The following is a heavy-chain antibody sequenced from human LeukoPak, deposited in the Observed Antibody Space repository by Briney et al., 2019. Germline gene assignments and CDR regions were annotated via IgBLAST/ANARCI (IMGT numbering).Heavy chain of an antibody. CDR2: IYYSGST. J-gene: IGHJ4*02. CDR1: GGSISSSSYY. Sequence: PSETLSLTCTVSGGSISSSSYYWGWIRQPPGKGLEWIGSIYYSGSTYYNPSLKSRVTISVDTSKNQFSLKLSSVTAADTAVYYCARLHRSPGTTGTTQYYFDYWGQGTLVTVSS. V-gene: IGHV4-39*01. CDR3: ARLHRSPGTTGTTQYYFDY. D-gene: IGHD1-1*01.